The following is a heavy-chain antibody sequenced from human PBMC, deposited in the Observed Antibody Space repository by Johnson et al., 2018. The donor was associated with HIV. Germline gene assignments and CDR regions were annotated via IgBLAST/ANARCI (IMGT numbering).Heavy chain of an antibody. CDR1: GFTFSSYG. V-gene: IGHV3-30*18. CDR2: ISYDGSNK. D-gene: IGHD1-26*01. Sequence: VQVVESGGGVVQPGRSLRLSCAASGFTFSSYGMHWVRQAPGKGLERVAVISYDGSNKYYADSVNGRFTICRDNSKNTLYLQMNRWRAEDAAVYYCAKVKLRYSVFTGAFDIWGQGTMVTVSS. J-gene: IGHJ3*02. CDR3: AKVKLRYSVFTGAFDI.